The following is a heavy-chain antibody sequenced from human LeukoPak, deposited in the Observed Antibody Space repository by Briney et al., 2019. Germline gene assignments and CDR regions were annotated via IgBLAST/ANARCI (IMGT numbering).Heavy chain of an antibody. CDR3: ARVSHSCSTSCYGQSWFDP. CDR2: MNPNSGNT. D-gene: IGHD2-2*01. Sequence: ASVKVSCKASGYTFTSYDINWVRQATGQGLEWMGWMNPNSGNTGYAQKFQGRVTMTRNTSISTAYMELSSLRSEDTAVYYCARVSHSCSTSCYGQSWFDPWGQGTLVTVSS. V-gene: IGHV1-8*01. CDR1: GYTFTSYD. J-gene: IGHJ5*02.